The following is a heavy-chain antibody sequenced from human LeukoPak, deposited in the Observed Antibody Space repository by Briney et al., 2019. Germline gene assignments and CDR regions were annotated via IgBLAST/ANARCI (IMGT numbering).Heavy chain of an antibody. CDR1: GFTFSSNY. V-gene: IGHV3-66*01. CDR3: GTDPGY. Sequence: GGSLRLSCAASGFTFSSNYMSGVGQAPGKGVEWVGVIYSGGSTYYTDSVKGRCTIYRDNSKNTQYIRMNSRRAEGTAVSYFGTDPGYWGEAPLVTLSS. J-gene: IGHJ4*02. CDR2: IYSGGST.